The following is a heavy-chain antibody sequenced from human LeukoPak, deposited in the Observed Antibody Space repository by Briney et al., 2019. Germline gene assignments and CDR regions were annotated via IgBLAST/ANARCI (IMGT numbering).Heavy chain of an antibody. J-gene: IGHJ6*03. CDR3: AKDGGYCSSTSCQNYYYYYMDV. D-gene: IGHD2-2*03. CDR1: GFPFSSYG. V-gene: IGHV3-30*02. CDR2: IRYDGSNK. Sequence: GGSLRLSCAASGFPFSSYGMHWVRQAPGKGLEWVAFIRYDGSNKYYADSVKGRFTISRDNSKNTLYLQMNSLRAEDTAVYYCAKDGGYCSSTSCQNYYYYYMDVWGKGTTVTVSS.